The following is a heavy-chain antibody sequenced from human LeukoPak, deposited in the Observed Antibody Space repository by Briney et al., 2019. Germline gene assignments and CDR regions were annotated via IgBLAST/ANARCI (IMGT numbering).Heavy chain of an antibody. D-gene: IGHD6-19*01. Sequence: ASVKVSCTASGYTFTGYYMHWARQAPGKGREWMGWITPNSGGTNYAQKFEGRVTMSRDTSISTAYMELSRLRSDDTAVYYCARGASGWYSYDFGVYYFDYWGQGTLVTVSS. CDR3: ARGASGWYSYDFGVYYFDY. CDR1: GYTFTGYY. CDR2: ITPNSGGT. J-gene: IGHJ4*02. V-gene: IGHV1-2*02.